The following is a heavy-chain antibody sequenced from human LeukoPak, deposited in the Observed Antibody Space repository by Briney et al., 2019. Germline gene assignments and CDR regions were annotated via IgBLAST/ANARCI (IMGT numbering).Heavy chain of an antibody. CDR3: ARDRGGSYSAIDY. V-gene: IGHV3-48*04. CDR1: GFPFSTHS. D-gene: IGHD2-15*01. Sequence: SGGSLRLSCAASGFPFSTHSLNWVRQAPGKGLEWVSFISSSSITIYYADSVKGRFTISRDNAEKSLYLQMNSLRAEDTAVYYCARDRGGSYSAIDYWGQGTLVTVSS. J-gene: IGHJ4*02. CDR2: ISSSSITI.